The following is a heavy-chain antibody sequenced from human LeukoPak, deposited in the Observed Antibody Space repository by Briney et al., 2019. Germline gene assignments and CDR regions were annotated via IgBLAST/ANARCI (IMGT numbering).Heavy chain of an antibody. CDR3: ARYSSSWF. CDR1: GFTFSNYA. D-gene: IGHD6-13*01. J-gene: IGHJ4*02. CDR2: ISGGGSST. V-gene: IGHV3-23*01. Sequence: PGGSLRLSCAASGFTFSNYAMSWVRQAPGKGLEWVSGISGGGSSTYYADSVKGRFTISRDNSKNTTYLQMNSLRVEDTAVYYCARYSSSWFWGQGILVTVSS.